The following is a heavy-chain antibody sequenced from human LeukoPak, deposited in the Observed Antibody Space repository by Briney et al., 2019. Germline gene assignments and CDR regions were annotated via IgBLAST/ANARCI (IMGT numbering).Heavy chain of an antibody. D-gene: IGHD2/OR15-2a*01. Sequence: GGSLRLSCAASGFTFTDHYMSWVRQAPGKGLEWVSYISSGGDIIYYADSVKGRFTISRDNSKNTLYLQMNSLRAEDTAVYYCARALSQHGYYYMDVWGKGTTVTVSS. CDR1: GFTFTDHY. V-gene: IGHV3-11*04. J-gene: IGHJ6*03. CDR3: ARALSQHGYYYMDV. CDR2: ISSGGDII.